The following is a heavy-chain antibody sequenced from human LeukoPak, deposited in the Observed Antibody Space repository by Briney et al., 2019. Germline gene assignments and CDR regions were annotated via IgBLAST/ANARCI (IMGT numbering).Heavy chain of an antibody. Sequence: GGSLRLSCAASGFTFSDYYMSWIRQAPGKGLEWVAVISSDVNIEYYADSVKGRFTISRDSSSKMVSLQMNSLGTEDTAVYYCVREGFYESGSLPTFYFDYWGQGTLVTVSS. CDR2: ISSDVNIE. V-gene: IGHV3-30-3*01. D-gene: IGHD3-10*01. J-gene: IGHJ4*02. CDR1: GFTFSDYY. CDR3: VREGFYESGSLPTFYFDY.